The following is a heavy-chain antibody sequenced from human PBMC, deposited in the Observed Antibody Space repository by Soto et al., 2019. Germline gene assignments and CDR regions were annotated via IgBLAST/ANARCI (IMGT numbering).Heavy chain of an antibody. CDR1: GVSLSNARMG. CDR3: ARIIGQQLDTLGNWFDP. D-gene: IGHD6-13*01. V-gene: IGHV2-26*01. J-gene: IGHJ5*02. Sequence: QVTLKESGPVLVKPTETLTLTCTVSGVSLSNARMGVSWIRQPPGKALAWLAHIFSNDEKSYSTSLKSRLTISKDTSKSQVVLTMTNMDPVDTPTYYCARIIGQQLDTLGNWFDPWGQGTLVTVSS. CDR2: IFSNDEK.